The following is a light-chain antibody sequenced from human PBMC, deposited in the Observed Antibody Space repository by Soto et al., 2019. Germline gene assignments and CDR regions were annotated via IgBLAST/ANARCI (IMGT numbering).Light chain of an antibody. CDR3: QQYNNWPPIT. Sequence: EIVMTQSPATLSVSPGERATLSCRASQSVSSDLAWYQQKPGQAPRLLIYDASTRATGVPARFSGNGSGTEFTLTISSLQSEDFAVYYCQQYNNWPPITFGQGTRLEIK. CDR2: DAS. V-gene: IGKV3D-15*01. CDR1: QSVSSD. J-gene: IGKJ5*01.